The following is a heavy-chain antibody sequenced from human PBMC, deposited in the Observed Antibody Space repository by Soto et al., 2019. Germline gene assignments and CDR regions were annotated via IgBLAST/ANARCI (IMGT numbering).Heavy chain of an antibody. V-gene: IGHV4-34*01. Sequence: SETLSLTCAVYGGFLSDSYWTWIRQPPGKGLEWIGEINHVGGTNYNPSLKSRVTMSVDTSQNQFSLRLISVTAADTAVYYCLRVVEAATRHTDSDSWGQGIMVTVSS. J-gene: IGHJ4*02. CDR1: GGFLSDSY. CDR2: INHVGGT. CDR3: LRVVEAATRHTDSDS. D-gene: IGHD2-15*01.